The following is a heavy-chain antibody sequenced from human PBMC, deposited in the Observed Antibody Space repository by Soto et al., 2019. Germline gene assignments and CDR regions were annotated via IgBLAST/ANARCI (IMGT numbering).Heavy chain of an antibody. CDR1: GGSISSGGYF. D-gene: IGHD2-15*01. J-gene: IGHJ3*02. CDR3: ARTRDRTDDAFDI. V-gene: IGHV4-31*03. CDR2: IYYSGST. Sequence: ILSLTCTVSGGSISSGGYFWSWIRQHPGKGLEWIGYIYYSGSTYYNPSLKSRVTISVDTSKNQFYLKLSSVTAADTAVYYWARTRDRTDDAFDIWGQGTMVTVSS.